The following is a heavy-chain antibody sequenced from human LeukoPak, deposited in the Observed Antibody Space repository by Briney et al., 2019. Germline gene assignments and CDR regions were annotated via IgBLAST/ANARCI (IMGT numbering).Heavy chain of an antibody. Sequence: GESLTLSCAVSGFTFSTFAMTWVCQAPGPGLEWVTAISGGGSSRYYADSAKGRFTISRANSKNTLYLQMNSLRADDTAVYHCANARYCSGGSCYGYFDYWGQGTLVTVSS. CDR3: ANARYCSGGSCYGYFDY. V-gene: IGHV3-23*01. D-gene: IGHD2-15*01. CDR1: GFTFSTFA. J-gene: IGHJ4*02. CDR2: ISGGGSSR.